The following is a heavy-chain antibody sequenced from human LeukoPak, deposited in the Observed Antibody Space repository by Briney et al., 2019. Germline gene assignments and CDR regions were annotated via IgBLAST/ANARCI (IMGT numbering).Heavy chain of an antibody. CDR3: ARGENYSSGWYGDAFDI. CDR2: ITTTGTTI. V-gene: IGHV3-48*03. Sequence: GGSLRLSCAASGFALSSYEMNWVRQAPGKGLEWVSYITTTGTTIYSADSVKGRFTISRDNAKNSLYLQRNSLRAEDTAVYYCARGENYSSGWYGDAFDIWGQGTMVTVSS. J-gene: IGHJ3*02. CDR1: GFALSSYE. D-gene: IGHD6-19*01.